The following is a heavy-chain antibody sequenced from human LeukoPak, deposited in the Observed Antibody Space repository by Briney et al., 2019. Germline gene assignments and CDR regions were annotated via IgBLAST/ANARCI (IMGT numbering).Heavy chain of an antibody. D-gene: IGHD6-19*01. V-gene: IGHV3-48*03. J-gene: IGHJ4*02. CDR2: ISSSGGTI. Sequence: GGSLRLSCAASGFTFSSYAINWVRQAPGKGLEWVSYISSSGGTIYYADSVKGRFTISRDNAKNSLYLQMDSLRAEDTAVYYCARERSSGWSDYWGQGTLVTVSS. CDR1: GFTFSSYA. CDR3: ARERSSGWSDY.